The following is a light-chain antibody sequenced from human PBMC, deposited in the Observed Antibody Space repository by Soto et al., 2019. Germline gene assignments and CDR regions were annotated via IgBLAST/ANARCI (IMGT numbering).Light chain of an antibody. J-gene: IGKJ1*01. CDR1: QSINTW. Sequence: DIQMTQSPSTLSASLGDRIILTCRASQSINTWLAWYQQKPGEAPKLLIYDGSTLARGVPSRFSGSGSETEFTLTISRLQPDDFATFYCQQYQTSPRTFGQGTKVEV. V-gene: IGKV1-5*03. CDR2: DGS. CDR3: QQYQTSPRT.